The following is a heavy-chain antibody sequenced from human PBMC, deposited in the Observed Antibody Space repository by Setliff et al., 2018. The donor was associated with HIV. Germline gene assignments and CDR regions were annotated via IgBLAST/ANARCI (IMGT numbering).Heavy chain of an antibody. V-gene: IGHV4-39*07. D-gene: IGHD6-13*01. CDR3: ARGPGITAAGTEYFDS. CDR2: IYYSGST. Sequence: SETLSLTCTVSGGSISNSRYYWSWIRQPPGKGLEWIGSIYYSGSTYYNPSLKSRVTISVDTSKNQFSLKLSSVTAADTAIYYCARGPGITAAGTEYFDSWGQGILVTVSS. J-gene: IGHJ4*02. CDR1: GGSISNSRYY.